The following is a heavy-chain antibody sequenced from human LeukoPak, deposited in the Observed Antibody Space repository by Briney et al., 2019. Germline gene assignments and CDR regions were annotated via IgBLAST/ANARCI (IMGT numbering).Heavy chain of an antibody. CDR1: GFTFTSYG. J-gene: IGHJ4*02. CDR3: AKVAAAAEDYFDY. V-gene: IGHV3-30*02. Sequence: GGSLRLSCVASGFTFTSYGMHWVRQAPGKGLEWVAVSWFAGDTKYYADSVKGRFTISRDNSKNTLYLQMNSLRAEDTAVYYCAKVAAAAEDYFDYWGQGTLVTVSS. D-gene: IGHD6-13*01. CDR2: SWFAGDTK.